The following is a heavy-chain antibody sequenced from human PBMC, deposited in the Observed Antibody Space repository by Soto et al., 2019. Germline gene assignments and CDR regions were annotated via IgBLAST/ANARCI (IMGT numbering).Heavy chain of an antibody. D-gene: IGHD3-10*01. CDR3: ATLWFGEADY. J-gene: IGHJ4*02. CDR2: IYYSGST. Sequence: QLQLQESGPGLLKPSGTLSLTCTVSGGSMSTSYYWGWIRQPPGKGLEWIGSIYYSGSTYYNPSLKSRVTISVDTSKNQFSLKLTSVTAADTSVYYCATLWFGEADYWGQGTLVTVSS. V-gene: IGHV4-39*01. CDR1: GGSMSTSYY.